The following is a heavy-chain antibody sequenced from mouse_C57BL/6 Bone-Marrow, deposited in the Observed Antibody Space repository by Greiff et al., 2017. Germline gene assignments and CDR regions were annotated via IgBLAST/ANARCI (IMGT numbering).Heavy chain of an antibody. CDR3: ASPMDY. CDR1: GYAFSSSW. J-gene: IGHJ4*01. CDR2: IYPGDGDT. V-gene: IGHV1-82*01. Sequence: VQRVESGPELVKPGASVKISCKASGYAFSSSWMNWVKQRPGKGLEWIGRIYPGDGDTNYNGKFKGKATLTADKSSSTAYMQLSSLTSEDSAVYFCASPMDYWGQGTSVTVSS.